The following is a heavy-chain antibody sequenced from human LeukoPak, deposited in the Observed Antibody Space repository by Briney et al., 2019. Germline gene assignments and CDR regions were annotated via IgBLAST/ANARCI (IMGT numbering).Heavy chain of an antibody. D-gene: IGHD5-18*01. Sequence: SGGSLRLSCAASGFTFSSYSMNWVRQAPGKGLEWVSSISTSSSYIYYADSLKGRFTISRDNAKNSLYLQMNSLRAEDTAVYYCARDLAYSRLDYWGQGMLVTVSS. V-gene: IGHV3-21*01. J-gene: IGHJ4*02. CDR2: ISTSSSYI. CDR3: ARDLAYSRLDY. CDR1: GFTFSSYS.